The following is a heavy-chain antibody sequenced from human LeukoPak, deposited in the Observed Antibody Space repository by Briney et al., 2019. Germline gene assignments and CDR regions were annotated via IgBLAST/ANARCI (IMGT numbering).Heavy chain of an antibody. CDR2: INHSGST. CDR1: GGSFSGYY. Sequence: SETLSLTCAVYGGSFSGYYWSWIRQPPGKGLEWIGEINHSGSTNYNPSLKSRVTISVDTSKNQFSLKLSSVTAADTAVYYCSESKLIAVAGTSDAFDIWGQGTMVTVSS. CDR3: SESKLIAVAGTSDAFDI. J-gene: IGHJ3*02. D-gene: IGHD6-19*01. V-gene: IGHV4-34*01.